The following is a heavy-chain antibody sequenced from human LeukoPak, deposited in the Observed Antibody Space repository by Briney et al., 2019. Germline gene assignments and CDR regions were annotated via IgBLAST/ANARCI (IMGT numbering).Heavy chain of an antibody. J-gene: IGHJ1*01. Sequence: SETLSLTCAVYGGSFSGYYWSWIRQPPGKGLGWIGEINHSGSTNYNPSLKSRVTISVDTSKNQFSLKLSSVTAADTAVYYCARGERQLQYLEYFQHWGQGTLVTVSS. CDR1: GGSFSGYY. V-gene: IGHV4-34*01. CDR2: INHSGST. D-gene: IGHD2-2*02. CDR3: ARGERQLQYLEYFQH.